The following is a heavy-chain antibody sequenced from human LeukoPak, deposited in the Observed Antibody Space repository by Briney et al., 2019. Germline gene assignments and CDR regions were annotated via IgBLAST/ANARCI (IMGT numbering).Heavy chain of an antibody. CDR2: IIPILGIA. J-gene: IGHJ4*02. CDR3: ARASNDGGGSCQFDY. Sequence: ASVKVSCKASGGTFSSYAISWVRQAPGQGLEWMGRIIPILGIANYAQKFQGRVTITADKSTSTAYMELSSLRSEDTAVYYCARASNDGGGSCQFDYWGQGTLVTVSS. CDR1: GGTFSSYA. V-gene: IGHV1-69*04. D-gene: IGHD2-15*01.